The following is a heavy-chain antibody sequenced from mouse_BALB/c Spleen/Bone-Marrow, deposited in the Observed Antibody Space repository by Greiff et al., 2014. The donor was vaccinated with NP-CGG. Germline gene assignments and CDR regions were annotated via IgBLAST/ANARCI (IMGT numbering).Heavy chain of an antibody. V-gene: IGHV5-6-5*01. D-gene: IGHD2-1*01. CDR2: ISSGGST. Sequence: EVKLVESGGGLVKPGGSLKLSCAASGFTFSSYAMSWVRQTPEKRLEWVASISSGGSTYYPDSVKGRFTISRDNARNILYLQMSSLRSEGTAMYYCARGGAGNWFAYWGQGTLVTVSA. CDR1: GFTFSSYA. J-gene: IGHJ3*01. CDR3: ARGGAGNWFAY.